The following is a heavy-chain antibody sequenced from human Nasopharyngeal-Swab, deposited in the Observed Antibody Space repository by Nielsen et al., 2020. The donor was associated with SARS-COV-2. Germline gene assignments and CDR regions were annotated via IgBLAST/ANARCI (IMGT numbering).Heavy chain of an antibody. Sequence: WVRQAPGQGLEWMGGIIPIFGTANYAQKFQGRVTITADKSTSTAYMELSSLRSEDTAVYYCARSGDSNYRRPPYYYYYMDVWAKGPRSPSP. V-gene: IGHV1-69*06. J-gene: IGHJ6*03. CDR2: IIPIFGTA. CDR3: ARSGDSNYRRPPYYYYYMDV. D-gene: IGHD6-13*01.